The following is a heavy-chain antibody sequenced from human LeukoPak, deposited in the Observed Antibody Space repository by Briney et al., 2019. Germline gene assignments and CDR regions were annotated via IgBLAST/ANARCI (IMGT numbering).Heavy chain of an antibody. V-gene: IGHV3-21*01. CDR1: GFPFSRYS. CDR2: ISSSRSYI. D-gene: IGHD5-18*01. CDR3: ARGIYSYGPMDY. Sequence: GGSLRLSCAASGFPFSRYSMNWVRQAPGKGLEWGSSISSSRSYIYYADSVKGRFTISRDNAKNSLYLQMNSLRAEDTAVYDCARGIYSYGPMDYWGQGTLVTVSS. J-gene: IGHJ4*02.